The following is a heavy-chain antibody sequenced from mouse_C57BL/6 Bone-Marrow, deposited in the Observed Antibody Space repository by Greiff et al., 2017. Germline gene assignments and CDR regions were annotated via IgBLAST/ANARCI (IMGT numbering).Heavy chain of an antibody. CDR3: ARDRGGLRRSTLWYFDV. Sequence: EVQLQQSGPGLVKPSQTVFLTCTVTGISITTGNYRWSWIRQFPGNKLEWIGYIYYSGTITYNPSLTSRTTITRDTPKNQFFLEMNSLTAEDTATYYCARDRGGLRRSTLWYFDVWGTGTTVTVSS. V-gene: IGHV3-5*01. D-gene: IGHD2-4*01. CDR2: IYYSGTI. J-gene: IGHJ1*03. CDR1: GISITTGNYR.